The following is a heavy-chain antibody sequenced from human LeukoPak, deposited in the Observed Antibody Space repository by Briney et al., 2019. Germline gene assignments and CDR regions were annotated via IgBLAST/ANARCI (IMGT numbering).Heavy chain of an antibody. CDR1: GGTFSDYA. CDR3: GRPYGSGNYYNLGLDY. CDR2: IFPAFGSV. D-gene: IGHD3-10*01. J-gene: IGHJ4*02. V-gene: IGHV1-69*13. Sequence: XVKVSCKASGGTFSDYAFIWVRQAPGQGLEVMGRIFPAFGSVTYAQKFHDRVTISADESTSTVFVEVNSLRFEDTAIYYCGRPYGSGNYYNLGLDYWGQGTPVTVSS.